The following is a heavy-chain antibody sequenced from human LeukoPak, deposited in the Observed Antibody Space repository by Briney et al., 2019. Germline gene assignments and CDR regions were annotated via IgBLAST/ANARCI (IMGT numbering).Heavy chain of an antibody. CDR2: INHSGNT. V-gene: IGHV4-34*04. CDR3: ARVHGHNLGTLDY. Sequence: PSETLSLICAVYGGSFSGDYWSWIRQPPGKGLQWIGEINHSGNTNNNPSLKSRATMSVDTSKNQLSLNLTSVTAADTAVYYCARVHGHNLGTLDYWGQGILVTVSS. J-gene: IGHJ4*02. D-gene: IGHD5-24*01. CDR1: GGSFSGDY.